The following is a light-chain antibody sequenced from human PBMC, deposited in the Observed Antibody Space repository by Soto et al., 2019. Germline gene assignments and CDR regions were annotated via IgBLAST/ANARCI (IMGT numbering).Light chain of an antibody. V-gene: IGLV2-14*03. CDR2: DVS. CDR3: SSYTTTLSRGAV. J-gene: IGLJ2*01. Sequence: QSALTQPASVSGSPGQSITISCSGTSSDIGRYNYVSWYQQYPGKAPKLIVYDVSERPSGVSDRFSGSKSGNTASLTISGLQAEDEADYFCSSYTTTLSRGAVFGGGTKLTVL. CDR1: SSDIGRYNY.